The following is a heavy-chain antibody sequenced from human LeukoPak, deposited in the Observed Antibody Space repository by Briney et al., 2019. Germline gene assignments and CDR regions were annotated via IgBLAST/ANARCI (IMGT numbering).Heavy chain of an antibody. CDR1: GFTFTSSA. CDR2: IVVGSGNT. J-gene: IGHJ3*02. Sequence: GASVTVSCKASGFTFTSSAMQWVRQARGQRLEWIGWIVVGSGNTNYAQKFQERVTITRDMSTSTAYMELSSLRSEDTAVYYCARDPGGAGFDIWGQGTMVTVSS. D-gene: IGHD3-16*01. V-gene: IGHV1-58*02. CDR3: ARDPGGAGFDI.